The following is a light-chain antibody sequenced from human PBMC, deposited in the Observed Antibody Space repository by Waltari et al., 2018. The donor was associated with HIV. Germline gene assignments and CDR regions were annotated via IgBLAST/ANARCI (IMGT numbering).Light chain of an antibody. CDR3: SSYTSSSTLV. CDR2: DNV. Sequence: QSVVTQPPSVSGAPGQRVTISGPWSNFIIGTQSRIHWYQQLPRRTPKLLISDNVNRLPGVPDRFSGSTSGTSASVAITGLHAEDEADYYCSSYTSSSTLVFGTGTKVTVL. CDR1: NFIIGTQSR. J-gene: IGLJ1*01. V-gene: IGLV1-40*01.